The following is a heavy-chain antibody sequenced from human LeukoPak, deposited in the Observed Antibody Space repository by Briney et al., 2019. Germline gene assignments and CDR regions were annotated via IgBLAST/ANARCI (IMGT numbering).Heavy chain of an antibody. CDR2: IIPILDIA. J-gene: IGHJ4*02. Sequence: GASVKVSCKASGDTFSNSAISWVRQAPGQGLDWMGRIIPILDIANYAQKFQGRVTITADKSTGTANMELSSLRSEDTAVYYCARNPINYYDTGGTTQLFDYWGQGTLVTVSS. CDR1: GDTFSNSA. V-gene: IGHV1-69*04. D-gene: IGHD3-22*01. CDR3: ARNPINYYDTGGTTQLFDY.